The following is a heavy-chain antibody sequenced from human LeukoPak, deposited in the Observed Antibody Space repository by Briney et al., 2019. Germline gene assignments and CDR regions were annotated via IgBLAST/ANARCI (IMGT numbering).Heavy chain of an antibody. CDR2: IYYSGST. V-gene: IGHV4-34*01. J-gene: IGHJ3*02. D-gene: IGHD3-22*01. CDR1: GGSFSGYY. Sequence: PSETLSLTCAVYGGSFSGYYWGWIRQPPGKGLEWIGSIYYSGSTYYNPSLKSRVTISVDTSKNQFSLKLSSVTAADTAVYYCARDSLTMIVVVIPRGPDAFDIWGQGTMVTVSS. CDR3: ARDSLTMIVVVIPRGPDAFDI.